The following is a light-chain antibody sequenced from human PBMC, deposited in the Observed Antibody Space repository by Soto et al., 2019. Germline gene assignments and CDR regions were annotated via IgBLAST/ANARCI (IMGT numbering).Light chain of an antibody. V-gene: IGKV3-20*01. CDR3: QQYGSSPLT. CDR1: QSVSSSY. J-gene: IGKJ4*01. CDR2: GAS. Sequence: EIVLTQSPGTLSLSPGERATLSCRASQSVSSSYLAWYQQKPGQAPRLLIYGASSMSTGIPVRFSGSGSGTDFTLAISSLEPEDFAVYYCQQYGSSPLTFGGGTKVEIK.